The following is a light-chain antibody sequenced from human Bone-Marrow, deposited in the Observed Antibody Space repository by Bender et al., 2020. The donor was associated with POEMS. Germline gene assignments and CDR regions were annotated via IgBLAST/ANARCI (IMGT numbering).Light chain of an antibody. CDR3: QVWNGGPQGYV. J-gene: IGLJ1*01. Sequence: QSVLTQPPSVSGAPGQSVTISCSGSSSNIGSNTVSWYQQLPGTAPKLLIYSNNQRPSGVPDRFSGSNSGNTATLTISRAQAEDEGDYYCQVWNGGPQGYVFGPGTKVTVL. V-gene: IGLV1-44*01. CDR2: SNN. CDR1: SSNIGSNT.